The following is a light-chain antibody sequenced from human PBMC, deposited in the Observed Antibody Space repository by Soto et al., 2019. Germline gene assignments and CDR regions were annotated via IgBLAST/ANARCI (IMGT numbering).Light chain of an antibody. CDR1: RSDIGAYNF. CDR3: TSWTTSTTLI. CDR2: DVN. J-gene: IGLJ2*01. V-gene: IGLV2-14*03. Sequence: QSALTQPASVSGSPGQSITISCTGTRSDIGAYNFVSWYQQHPGEAPKLMLYDVNVRPSGVSNRFSGSKSGNTASLTISGLQAEDEADYYCTSWTTSTTLIFGGGTQLTVL.